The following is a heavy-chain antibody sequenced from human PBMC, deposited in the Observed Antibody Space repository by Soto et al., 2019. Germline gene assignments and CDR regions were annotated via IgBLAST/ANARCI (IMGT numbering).Heavy chain of an antibody. J-gene: IGHJ4*02. CDR1: GYTFTSYG. CDR2: INPSDGST. CDR3: ARGPQYQLLCADY. Sequence: ASVKVSCKASGYTFTSYGISWVRQAPGQGLEWMGRINPSDGSTSYAQKFQGRVTMTRDTSTSTVYMELSSLRSEDTAVYYCARGPQYQLLCADYWGQGTLVTVSS. V-gene: IGHV1-46*03. D-gene: IGHD2-2*01.